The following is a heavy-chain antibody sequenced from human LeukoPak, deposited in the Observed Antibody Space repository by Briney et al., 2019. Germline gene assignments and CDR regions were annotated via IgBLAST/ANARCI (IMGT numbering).Heavy chain of an antibody. V-gene: IGHV3-66*01. Sequence: GGSLRLSCAASGFTFSTYWMNWVRQAPGKGLEWVSVIYSGGSTYYAESVKGRFTISRDNSKNTLYLQMNSLRAEDTAVYYCARDFGGIGHFDYWGQGTLVTVSS. CDR3: ARDFGGIGHFDY. CDR1: GFTFSTYW. CDR2: IYSGGST. J-gene: IGHJ4*02. D-gene: IGHD3-10*01.